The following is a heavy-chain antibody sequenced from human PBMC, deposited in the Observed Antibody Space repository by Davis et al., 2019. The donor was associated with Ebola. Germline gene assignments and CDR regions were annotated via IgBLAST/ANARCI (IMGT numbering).Heavy chain of an antibody. V-gene: IGHV1-2*06. J-gene: IGHJ4*02. CDR1: GYTFAAHY. CDR3: ARLSFGEVGFDY. CDR2: INPNFGGK. Sequence: ASVKVSCKASGYTFAAHYIHWVRQAPGQGLEWMGRINPNFGGKIYAQKFQGRVTMTRDTSISTVYMELSWLTYDDAALYYCARLSFGEVGFDYWGQGALVTVSS. D-gene: IGHD3-10*01.